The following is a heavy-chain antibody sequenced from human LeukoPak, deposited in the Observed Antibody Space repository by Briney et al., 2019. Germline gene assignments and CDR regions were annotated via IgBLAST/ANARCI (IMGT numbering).Heavy chain of an antibody. D-gene: IGHD5-24*01. CDR2: FDPEDGET. CDR3: ATKGLQLRWAPFCFDY. V-gene: IGHV1-24*01. Sequence: AAVKVSCKVSGYTLTELSMHWVRQAPGKGLEWMGGFDPEDGETIYAQKFQGRVTMTEDTSTDTAYMELSSLRSEDTAVYYCATKGLQLRWAPFCFDYWGQGTLVTVSS. J-gene: IGHJ4*02. CDR1: GYTLTELS.